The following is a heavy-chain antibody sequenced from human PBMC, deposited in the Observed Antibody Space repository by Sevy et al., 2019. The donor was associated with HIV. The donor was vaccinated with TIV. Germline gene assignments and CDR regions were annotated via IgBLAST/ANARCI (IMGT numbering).Heavy chain of an antibody. CDR1: GFTFNNYA. CDR2: IRDRGVYT. Sequence: GGTLRLSCEALGFTFNNYAMSWVRQAPGKGLAWVSSIRDRGVYTYYADSVKGRLTSSRDNSKNTLFLQMSSLRAEDTAIYYCAKGFYGSVAGDSFDIWGQGTMVTVSS. D-gene: IGHD3-10*01. J-gene: IGHJ3*02. CDR3: AKGFYGSVAGDSFDI. V-gene: IGHV3-23*01.